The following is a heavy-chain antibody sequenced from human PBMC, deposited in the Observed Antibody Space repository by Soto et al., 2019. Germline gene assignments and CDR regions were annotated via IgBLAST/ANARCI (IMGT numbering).Heavy chain of an antibody. CDR3: AREIVTAGGNNYFDP. CDR1: GGTVASSHW. CDR2: VYHTGDT. J-gene: IGHJ5*02. Sequence: PWETLSLTCGVSGGTVASSHWWSWVRQSPGRGLEWIGNVYHTGDTNFNPSLQSRVTFSVDKSNNQFSLRLTSVTAADTAAYFCAREIVTAGGNNYFDPWGPGTLVTVSS. D-gene: IGHD2-21*02. V-gene: IGHV4-4*02.